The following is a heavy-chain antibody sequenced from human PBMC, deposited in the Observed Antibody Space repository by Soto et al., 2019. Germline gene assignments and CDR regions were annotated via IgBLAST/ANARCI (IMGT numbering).Heavy chain of an antibody. J-gene: IGHJ4*02. CDR2: IYSGGRT. CDR3: AARAVAAPL. V-gene: IGHV3-66*01. Sequence: VQLVESGRGLVQPGGSLRLSCAASGFTVDNNSMNWVRQAPGKGLEWVSVIYSGGRTDYADSVKGRFTISRDSSKNTLFLQMNSLRAEDTAIYYRAARAVAAPLWGQGTPVTVSS. CDR1: GFTVDNNS. D-gene: IGHD6-19*01.